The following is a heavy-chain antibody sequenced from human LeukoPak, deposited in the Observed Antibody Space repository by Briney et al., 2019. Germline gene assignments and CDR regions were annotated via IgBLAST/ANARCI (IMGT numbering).Heavy chain of an antibody. CDR3: ARTGYCSSTSCNDGFDI. J-gene: IGHJ3*02. CDR2: IRYDGSNK. CDR1: GFTFSSYG. Sequence: QPGGSLRLSCAASGFTFSSYGMHWVRQAPGKGLEWVAFIRYDGSNKYYADSVKGRFTISRDNAKNSLYLQMNSLRAEDTAVYYCARTGYCSSTSCNDGFDIWGQGTMVTVSS. V-gene: IGHV3-30*02. D-gene: IGHD2-2*01.